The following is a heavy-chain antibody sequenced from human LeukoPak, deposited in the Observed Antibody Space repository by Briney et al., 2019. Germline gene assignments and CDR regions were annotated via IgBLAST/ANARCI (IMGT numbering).Heavy chain of an antibody. CDR2: IIPIFGTA. CDR3: AGVGRFLEWSGGYYYYYMDV. Sequence: GASVTVSCTASGGTFSSYAISWVRQAPGQGLEWMGGIIPIFGTANYAQKFQGRVTITADESTSTAYMELSSLRSEDTAVYYCAGVGRFLEWSGGYYYYYMDVWGKGTTVTVSS. D-gene: IGHD3-3*01. J-gene: IGHJ6*03. CDR1: GGTFSSYA. V-gene: IGHV1-69*13.